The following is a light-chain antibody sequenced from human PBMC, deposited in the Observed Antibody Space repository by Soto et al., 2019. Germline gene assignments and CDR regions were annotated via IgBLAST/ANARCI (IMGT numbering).Light chain of an antibody. J-gene: IGKJ1*01. V-gene: IGKV1-5*01. CDR3: QQYHLYWT. CDR1: QRIATW. CDR2: GDS. Sequence: DIPLTQSPSTLSASVGDRVTITCRDSQRIATWLAWYQPPPGSAPKVLIYGDSTLQSGGPSRFSGSGSRAEFTLTIDNLQPEYFATYYCQQYHLYWTFGPGTQVDIK.